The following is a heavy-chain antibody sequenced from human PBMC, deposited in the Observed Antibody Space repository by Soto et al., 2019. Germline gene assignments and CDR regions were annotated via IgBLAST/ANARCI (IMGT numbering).Heavy chain of an antibody. D-gene: IGHD3-22*01. CDR2: IYYSGST. V-gene: IGHV4-59*01. J-gene: IGHJ4*01. CDR3: ARGHFAGGDSSGYYFLD. CDR1: GGSISSYY. Sequence: SETLSLTCTVSGGSISSYYWSWIRQPPGKGLEWIGYIYYSGSTNYNPYLKSRVTISVDTSKNQFSLKLSSVTAADTAVYYCARGHFAGGDSSGYYFLDWGHGTLVTVSS.